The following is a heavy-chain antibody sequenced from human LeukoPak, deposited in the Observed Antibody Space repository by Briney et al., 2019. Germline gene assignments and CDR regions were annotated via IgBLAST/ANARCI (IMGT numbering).Heavy chain of an antibody. D-gene: IGHD3-3*01. CDR2: ISGSGGST. V-gene: IGHV3-23*01. CDR3: AKDPNYDFWSGYLDY. J-gene: IGHJ4*02. Sequence: GGSLRLSCAASGFTFSNYAMSWVRLAPGKGLEWVSAISGSGGSTYYADSVKGRFTISRDNSKNTLYLQMNSLRSEDTATYYCAKDPNYDFWSGYLDYWGQGTLVTVSS. CDR1: GFTFSNYA.